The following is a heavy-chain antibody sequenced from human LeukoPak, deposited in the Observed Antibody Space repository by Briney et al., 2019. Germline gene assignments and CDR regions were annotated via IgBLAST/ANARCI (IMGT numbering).Heavy chain of an antibody. CDR2: IKQDGSEK. J-gene: IGHJ4*02. V-gene: IGHV3-7*01. CDR1: GFTFSSYW. D-gene: IGHD2-2*01. Sequence: GGSLRLSCAASGFTFSSYWMSWVRQAPGKGLEWVANIKQDGSEKYYVDSVKGRFTISRDNAKNSLYLQMNSLRAEDTAVYYCARGPPLPAANGPMGYWGQGILVTVSS. CDR3: ARGPPLPAANGPMGY.